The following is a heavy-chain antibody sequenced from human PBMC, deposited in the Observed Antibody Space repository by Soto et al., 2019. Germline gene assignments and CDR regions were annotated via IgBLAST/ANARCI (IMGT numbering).Heavy chain of an antibody. J-gene: IGHJ4*02. CDR1: GGTFSSYA. Sequence: QVQLVQSGAEVEKPGSSVKVSCKASGGTFSSYAISWVRQAPGQGLEWMGGIIPIFGTANYAQKFQGRVTITADESTSTAYMELSSLRSEDTAVYYCASTYYDFWSGYYRLFDYWGQGTLVTVSS. CDR3: ASTYYDFWSGYYRLFDY. D-gene: IGHD3-3*01. CDR2: IIPIFGTA. V-gene: IGHV1-69*01.